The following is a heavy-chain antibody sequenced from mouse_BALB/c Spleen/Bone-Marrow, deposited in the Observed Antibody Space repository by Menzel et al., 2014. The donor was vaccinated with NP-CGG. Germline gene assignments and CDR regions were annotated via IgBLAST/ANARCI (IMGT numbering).Heavy chain of an antibody. J-gene: IGHJ3*01. CDR3: ARGSPY. Sequence: QVQLQHPGAELVKPGASVKLSCKPSGYTFTNYYIYWVKQRPGQGLEWIGEINPGNGGTNFNERFKSKATLTVDKSSTTAYILLTSLTSEDSAVYCCARGSPYWGQGTLVTVSA. CDR1: GYTFTNYY. CDR2: INPGNGGT. V-gene: IGHV1S81*02.